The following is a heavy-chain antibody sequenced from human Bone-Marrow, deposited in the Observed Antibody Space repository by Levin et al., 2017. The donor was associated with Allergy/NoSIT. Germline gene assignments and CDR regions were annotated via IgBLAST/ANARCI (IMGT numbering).Heavy chain of an antibody. Sequence: PSETLSLTCSLSGGSISTGGFHWSWVRQRPGKGLEWIGYIYYSGNTYYNPSLQSRLSISIDTSRNQFSLRLTSVTAADTAVYYCAREDGYVFDYWGQGTLVTVSS. V-gene: IGHV4-31*03. CDR3: AREDGYVFDY. CDR1: GGSISTGGFH. J-gene: IGHJ4*02. D-gene: IGHD5-24*01. CDR2: IYYSGNT.